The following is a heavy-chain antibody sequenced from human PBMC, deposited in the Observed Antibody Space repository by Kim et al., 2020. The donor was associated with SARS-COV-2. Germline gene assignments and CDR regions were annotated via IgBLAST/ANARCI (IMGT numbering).Heavy chain of an antibody. Sequence: NYAQKFQGRVTITADESTSTAYMELSSLRSEDTAVYYCARGALGWLQDYWGQGTLVTVSS. CDR3: ARGALGWLQDY. D-gene: IGHD5-12*01. V-gene: IGHV1-69*01. J-gene: IGHJ4*02.